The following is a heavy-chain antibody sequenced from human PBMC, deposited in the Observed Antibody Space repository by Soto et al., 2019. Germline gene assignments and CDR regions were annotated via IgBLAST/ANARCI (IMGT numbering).Heavy chain of an antibody. CDR1: GFGFSTYS. Sequence: GGSLRLSCAASGFGFSTYSMNWVRQAPGKGLEWISYISRTSSPTYYADSVKGRFTISRDNAKNSLYLQMNSLRDEDTAVYYCARESNTIFGVVTDFDHWGQGTLVTVSS. J-gene: IGHJ4*02. D-gene: IGHD3-3*01. CDR3: ARESNTIFGVVTDFDH. V-gene: IGHV3-48*02. CDR2: ISRTSSPT.